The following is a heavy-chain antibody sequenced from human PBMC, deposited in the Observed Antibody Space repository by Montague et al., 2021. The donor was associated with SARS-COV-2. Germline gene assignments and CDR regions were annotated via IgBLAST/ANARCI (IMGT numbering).Heavy chain of an antibody. V-gene: IGHV3-33*01. J-gene: IGHJ6*02. D-gene: IGHD3-9*01. CDR3: ARSLSYYYGMDV. Sequence: SLRLSCAASGFTFSSYGMRWVRQAPGKGLEWVAVIWYDGSNKYYADSVKGRFTISRDNSKNTLYLQMNSLRAEDTAVYYCARSLSYYYGMDVWGQGTTVTVSS. CDR1: GFTFSSYG. CDR2: IWYDGSNK.